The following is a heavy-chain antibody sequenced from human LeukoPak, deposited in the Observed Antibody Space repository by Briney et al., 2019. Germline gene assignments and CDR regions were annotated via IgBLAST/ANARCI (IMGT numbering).Heavy chain of an antibody. J-gene: IGHJ5*02. CDR2: IYYSGST. CDR1: GGSINSYY. CDR3: ARDATPFRNQNWFDP. D-gene: IGHD1-14*01. V-gene: IGHV4-59*01. Sequence: SETLSLTCTVSGGSINSYYWTWIRQPPGKALEWIGYIYYSGSTYYNPSLKSRVTISLDTSKNQFSLKLSSVTAADTAVYYWARDATPFRNQNWFDPGGRGTRVTVSS.